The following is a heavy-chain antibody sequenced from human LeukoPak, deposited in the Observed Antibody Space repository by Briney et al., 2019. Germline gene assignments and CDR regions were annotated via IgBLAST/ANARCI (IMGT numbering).Heavy chain of an antibody. CDR2: ISYGVANK. CDR1: GFTFSSYA. J-gene: IGHJ4*02. Sequence: PGGSLRLSCAASGFTFSSYAMHWVRQAPGKGLEWVAVISYGVANKYYADSVKGRFTISRDDSNNTLYLQMNTLRPEDTAVYYRARRPAQYFDSWGQGTLVTVSS. CDR3: ARRPAQYFDS. V-gene: IGHV3-30-3*01.